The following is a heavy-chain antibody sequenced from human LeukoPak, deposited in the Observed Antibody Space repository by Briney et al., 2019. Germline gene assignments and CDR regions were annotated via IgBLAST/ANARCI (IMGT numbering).Heavy chain of an antibody. V-gene: IGHV3-23*01. CDR1: GFTFSDFA. CDR2: ISGSGGST. CDR3: AKGGPVASYDL. Sequence: GKSLRLSCAASGFTFSDFAMSWVRQAPGKGLEWVSTISGSGGSTYYADSVKGRFTISRDNSKNTVYLQMNSLRGEDTAVYYCAKGGPVASYDLWGRGTLATVSS. D-gene: IGHD4/OR15-4a*01. J-gene: IGHJ2*01.